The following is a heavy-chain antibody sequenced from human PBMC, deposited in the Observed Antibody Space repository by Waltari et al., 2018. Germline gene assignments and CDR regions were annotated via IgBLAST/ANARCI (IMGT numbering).Heavy chain of an antibody. V-gene: IGHV3-53*02. CDR3: ATKMGTGAGYLDL. D-gene: IGHD1-1*01. Sequence: EVQLVETGGGLSQPGESLRPSCVASGFNVSDKYMDWVRQAPGKGLEWVSVLYSGGASTYVDSVRGRFTITRDDSKNILFLQMNNLRADDSAVYYCATKMGTGAGYLDLWGRGTLVTVSS. CDR1: GFNVSDKY. CDR2: LYSGGAS. J-gene: IGHJ2*01.